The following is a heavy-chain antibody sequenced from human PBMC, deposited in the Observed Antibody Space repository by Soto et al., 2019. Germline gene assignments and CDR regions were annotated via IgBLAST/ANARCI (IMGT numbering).Heavy chain of an antibody. CDR1: AGTFSSYS. J-gene: IGHJ6*02. CDR3: ARTDGYSGYDFTPYYYYYGMDV. D-gene: IGHD5-12*01. Sequence: SVKVSCKASAGTFSSYSISWVRQAPGQGLEWMGGIIPIFGTANYAQKFQGRVTITADESTSTAYMELSSLRSEDTAVYYCARTDGYSGYDFTPYYYYYGMDVWGQGTTVTVSS. V-gene: IGHV1-69*13. CDR2: IIPIFGTA.